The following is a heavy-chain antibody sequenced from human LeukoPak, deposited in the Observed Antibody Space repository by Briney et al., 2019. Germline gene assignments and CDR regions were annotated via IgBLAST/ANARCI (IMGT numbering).Heavy chain of an antibody. D-gene: IGHD2-8*02. CDR1: GFTLSSYA. CDR3: AKVLTGGGDYFDY. V-gene: IGHV3-23*01. J-gene: IGHJ4*02. Sequence: GGSLRLSCAASGFTLSSYAISWVRQAPGKGLERVSAISGSGGSTYYADSVKGRFTISRDNSKNTLYLQMNSLRAEDTAVYYCAKVLTGGGDYFDYWGQGTLVTVSS. CDR2: ISGSGGST.